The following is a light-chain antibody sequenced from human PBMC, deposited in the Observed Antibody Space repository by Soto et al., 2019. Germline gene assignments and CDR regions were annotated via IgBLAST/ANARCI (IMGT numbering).Light chain of an antibody. CDR1: HTISSH. Sequence: DIQSTRCAFILPQSRGDRVTXTCRASHTISSHLDWYQQKPGKAPKVPICRASSLKSRVPSRSSSSRSRRDLTLTIRTLQPEDFAAYYCHQSYTEGSTFGQGTEMEIK. V-gene: IGKV1-39*01. CDR3: HQSYTEGST. J-gene: IGKJ5*01. CDR2: RAS.